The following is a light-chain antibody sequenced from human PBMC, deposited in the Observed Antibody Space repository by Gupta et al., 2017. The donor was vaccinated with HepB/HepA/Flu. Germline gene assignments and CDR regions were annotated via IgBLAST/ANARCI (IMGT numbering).Light chain of an antibody. J-gene: IGKJ4*01. CDR3: QKNNSAPLT. Sequence: DIQMNQSPSPPSASVGDRVTITCRASQGISNYLTWYQQKPGKVPKLLIYSASTLQSGVPSRFSGSGSGTDFTLSISSLQPEDVATYYCQKNNSAPLTFGGGTKVEIK. CDR1: QGISNY. V-gene: IGKV1-27*01. CDR2: SAS.